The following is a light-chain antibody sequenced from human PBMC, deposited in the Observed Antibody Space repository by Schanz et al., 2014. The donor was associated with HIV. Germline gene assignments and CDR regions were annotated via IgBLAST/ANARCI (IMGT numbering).Light chain of an antibody. CDR1: QSISSW. V-gene: IGKV1-5*03. J-gene: IGKJ5*01. Sequence: DIQMTQSPSPLSASVGDRVSITCRASQSISSWLAWYQQKPGKAPKVLIYKASSLESGVPSRFSGSGSGTEFTLTINSLQPDDFATYYCQQYDSSPVTFGQGTRLETK. CDR2: KAS. CDR3: QQYDSSPVT.